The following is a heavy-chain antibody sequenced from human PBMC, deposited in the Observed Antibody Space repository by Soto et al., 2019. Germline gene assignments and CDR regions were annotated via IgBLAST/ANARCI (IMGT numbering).Heavy chain of an antibody. D-gene: IGHD6-19*01. Sequence: ASVKVSCKASGFTFTSYGISWVRQAPGQGLEWMGWISAYNGNTNYAQKLQGRVTMTTDTSTSTAYMELRSLRSDDTAVYYCARVISSGWSTIYYGMDVWGQGTTVTVSS. CDR3: ARVISSGWSTIYYGMDV. J-gene: IGHJ6*02. CDR1: GFTFTSYG. V-gene: IGHV1-18*01. CDR2: ISAYNGNT.